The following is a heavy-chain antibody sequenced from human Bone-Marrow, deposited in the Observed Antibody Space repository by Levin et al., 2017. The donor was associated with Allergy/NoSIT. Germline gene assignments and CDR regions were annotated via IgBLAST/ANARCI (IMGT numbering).Heavy chain of an antibody. CDR1: GFTFSSYW. Sequence: GGSLRLSCAASGFTFSSYWMSWVRQAPGKGLEWVANIKQDGSEKYYVDSVKGRFTISRDNAKHSLYLQMNSLRAEDTAVYYCARDGVYGDYHFDYWGQGTLVTVSS. D-gene: IGHD4-17*01. CDR3: ARDGVYGDYHFDY. CDR2: IKQDGSEK. V-gene: IGHV3-7*04. J-gene: IGHJ4*02.